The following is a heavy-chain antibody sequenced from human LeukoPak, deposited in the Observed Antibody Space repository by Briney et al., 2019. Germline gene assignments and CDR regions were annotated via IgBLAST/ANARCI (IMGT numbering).Heavy chain of an antibody. Sequence: KSGGSLRLSCAASGFTFSSYAMHWVRQAPGKGLEWVAVISYDGSNKYYADSVKGRFTISRDNSKNTLYLQMNSLRAEDTAVYYCARGVAFDYWGQGTLVTVSS. CDR1: GFTFSSYA. CDR2: ISYDGSNK. V-gene: IGHV3-30-3*01. CDR3: ARGVAFDY. D-gene: IGHD2-15*01. J-gene: IGHJ4*02.